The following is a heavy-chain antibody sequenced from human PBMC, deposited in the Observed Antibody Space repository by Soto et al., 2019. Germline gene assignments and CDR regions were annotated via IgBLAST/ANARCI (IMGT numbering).Heavy chain of an antibody. Sequence: QVQLVQSGAEVKKPGASVKVSCKASGYTFTSYGISWVRQAPGQGLEWMGWITVYNGYTNYAQNLQGRVTMTTDTSTSTAYMELRNLRADDTAVYYCASIPKERGGWFDPWGQGTLVTVSS. CDR2: ITVYNGYT. CDR1: GYTFTSYG. V-gene: IGHV1-18*01. CDR3: ASIPKERGGWFDP. D-gene: IGHD1-26*01. J-gene: IGHJ5*02.